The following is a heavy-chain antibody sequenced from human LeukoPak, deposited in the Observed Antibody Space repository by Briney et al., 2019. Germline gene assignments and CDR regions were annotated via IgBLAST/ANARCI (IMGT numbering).Heavy chain of an antibody. CDR2: ISSSSSYI. CDR1: GFTFSSYS. D-gene: IGHD2-2*01. CDR3: ARELGYCSSTSCFNWFDP. Sequence: GGSLRLSCAASGFTFSSYSMNWVRQAPGKGLEWVSSISSSSSYIYYADSVKGRFTISRDNAKNSLYLQMNSLRAEDTAGYYCARELGYCSSTSCFNWFDPWGQGTLVTVSS. V-gene: IGHV3-21*01. J-gene: IGHJ5*02.